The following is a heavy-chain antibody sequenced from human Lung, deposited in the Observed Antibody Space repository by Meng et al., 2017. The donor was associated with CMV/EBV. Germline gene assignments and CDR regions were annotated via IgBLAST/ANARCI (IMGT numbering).Heavy chain of an antibody. Sequence: SGIPFHTYDRHWVRQLPGKGLEWVAIISYDGSIKYYADPVKGRFAISRDNSRNMMYLQMNSLTTEDTAVYYCKASNYYGSGTYYNDYWGQGTLVTVSS. CDR2: ISYDGSIK. J-gene: IGHJ4*02. V-gene: IGHV3-30*09. CDR1: GIPFHTYD. CDR3: KASNYYGSGTYYNDY. D-gene: IGHD3-10*01.